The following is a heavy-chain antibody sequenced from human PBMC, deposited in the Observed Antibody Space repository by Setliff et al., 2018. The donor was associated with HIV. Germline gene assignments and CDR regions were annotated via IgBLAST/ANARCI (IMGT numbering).Heavy chain of an antibody. CDR2: IVPSSGDT. CDR1: GYAFTSFQ. D-gene: IGHD2-2*01. V-gene: IGHV1-46*01. J-gene: IGHJ4*02. Sequence: GASVKVSCKTSGYAFTSFQLHWVRQAPGQGLEWLGGIVPSSGDTNYAQKFQGRVTMTRDTSTSTVYMELSGLRSEDTAVYYCARSLQWGCSSTTCYVGYWGQGTLVTVSS. CDR3: ARSLQWGCSSTTCYVGY.